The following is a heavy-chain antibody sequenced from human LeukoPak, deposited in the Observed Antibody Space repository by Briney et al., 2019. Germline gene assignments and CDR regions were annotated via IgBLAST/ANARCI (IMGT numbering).Heavy chain of an antibody. J-gene: IGHJ4*02. CDR3: AKDWEYCSGGSCLSLVYYFDY. CDR1: GFTFSSYE. V-gene: IGHV3-48*03. Sequence: GGSLRLSCTASGFTFSSYEMIWVRQAPGKGLEWVSYITSSGSTRYYADSVKGRFTISRDNSKNTLYLQMNSLRAEDTAVYYCAKDWEYCSGGSCLSLVYYFDYWGQGTLVTVSS. D-gene: IGHD2-15*01. CDR2: ITSSGSTR.